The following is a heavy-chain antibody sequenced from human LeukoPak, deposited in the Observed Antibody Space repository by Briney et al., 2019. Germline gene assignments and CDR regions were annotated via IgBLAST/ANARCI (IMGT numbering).Heavy chain of an antibody. CDR1: GGSISSGSYY. V-gene: IGHV4-61*02. CDR3: ARVPAAMSPYYYYYMDV. D-gene: IGHD2-2*01. Sequence: SETLSLTCTVSGGSISSGSYYWSWIRQPAGKGLEWIGRIYTSGSTNYNPSLKSRVTISVDTSKNQFSLKLSSVTAADTAVYYCARVPAAMSPYYYYYMDVWGKGTTVTVSS. J-gene: IGHJ6*03. CDR2: IYTSGST.